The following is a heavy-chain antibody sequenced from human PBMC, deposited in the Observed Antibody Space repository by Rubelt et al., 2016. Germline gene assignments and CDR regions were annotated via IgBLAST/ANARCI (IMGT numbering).Heavy chain of an antibody. CDR1: GGSFDGYH. D-gene: IGHD5-18*01. J-gene: IGHJ4*02. V-gene: IGHV4-34*01. CDR2: SNDSGST. CDR3: ARGYNYGPQYDV. Sequence: QVQLQQWGAGLLKPSETLSLTCIVYGGSFDGYHWTWIRQPPGKGLEWIGDSNDSGSTNYNPSLKSRVTVSVDTFKNQFSLKLSAVTAADTAVYYCARGYNYGPQYDVWGQGTLVTVSS.